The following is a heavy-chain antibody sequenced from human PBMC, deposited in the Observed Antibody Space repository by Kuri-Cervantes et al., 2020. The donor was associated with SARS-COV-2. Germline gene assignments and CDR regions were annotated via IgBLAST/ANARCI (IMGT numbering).Heavy chain of an antibody. CDR3: ARDLNGQLWSTGLGY. CDR1: GGSISDHY. CDR2: IYDSGTT. V-gene: IGHV4-59*11. Sequence: SETLSLTCTVSGGSISDHYWSWIRQSPGKGLEWIGYIYDSGTTNYNPSFKSRVTVSVDKSKNHFSLRLSSVTAADTAVYYCARDLNGQLWSTGLGYWGQGTLVTVSS. J-gene: IGHJ4*02. D-gene: IGHD5-18*01.